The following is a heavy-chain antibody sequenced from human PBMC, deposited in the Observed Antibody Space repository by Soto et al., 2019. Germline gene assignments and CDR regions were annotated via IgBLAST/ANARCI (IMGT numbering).Heavy chain of an antibody. CDR1: GFTFSSYA. CDR2: ISGSGGST. J-gene: IGHJ4*02. CDR3: AKGPYGYCSSTSCYFDY. Sequence: GGSLRLSCAASGFTFSSYAMSWVRQAPGKGLEWVSAISGSGGSTYYADSVKGRFTISRDNSKKMLYLQMNSLRAEDTAVYYCAKGPYGYCSSTSCYFDYWGQVNLVTVSS. V-gene: IGHV3-23*01. D-gene: IGHD2-2*01.